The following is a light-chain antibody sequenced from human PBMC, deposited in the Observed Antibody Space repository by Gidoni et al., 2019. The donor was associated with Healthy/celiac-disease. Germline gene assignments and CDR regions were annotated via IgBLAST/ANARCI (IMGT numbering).Light chain of an antibody. CDR1: QSISSW. J-gene: IGKJ2*03. Sequence: STLSASVGDRVTITCRASQSISSWLAWYQQNPGKAPKLLIYKASSLESGVPSRFSGSGSGTEFTLTISSLQPDDFATYYCQQYNSYSSFGQGTKLEIK. CDR3: QQYNSYSS. V-gene: IGKV1-5*03. CDR2: KAS.